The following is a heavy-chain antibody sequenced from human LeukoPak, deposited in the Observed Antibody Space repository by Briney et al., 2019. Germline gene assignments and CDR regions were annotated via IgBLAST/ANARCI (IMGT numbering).Heavy chain of an antibody. V-gene: IGHV3-74*01. Sequence: GGSLRLSCAASGFTFNTYWMHWVRQAPGKRLVWVSRINTDGSSTNYADSVKGRFTISRDNYKNTLYLQMSGLSAEDTAVYYCAKEALLSYGDYTYIEYWGQGALVTVSS. CDR2: INTDGSST. J-gene: IGHJ4*02. D-gene: IGHD4-17*01. CDR1: GFTFNTYW. CDR3: AKEALLSYGDYTYIEY.